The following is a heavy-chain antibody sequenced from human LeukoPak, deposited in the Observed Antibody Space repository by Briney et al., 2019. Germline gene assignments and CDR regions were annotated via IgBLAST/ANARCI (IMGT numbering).Heavy chain of an antibody. J-gene: IGHJ4*02. D-gene: IGHD3-22*01. Sequence: SQTLSLTCTVSGGSISSGGDYWSWIRQHPGKGLEWIGYIYYSGSTYYNPSLKSRVTISVDTSKTHFSLTLSSLTAADTAVYYCARSPPGWYYDNSGQYYFDTWGQGALVTVSS. CDR3: ARSPPGWYYDNSGQYYFDT. CDR1: GGSISSGGDY. V-gene: IGHV4-31*03. CDR2: IYYSGST.